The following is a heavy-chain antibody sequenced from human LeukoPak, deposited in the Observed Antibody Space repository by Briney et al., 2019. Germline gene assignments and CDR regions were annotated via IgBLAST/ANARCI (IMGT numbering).Heavy chain of an antibody. Sequence: PGRSLRLSCAASGFTFSSYAMAWVRQTPGKGLEWVSTIDTSGGSTHYADSVKGRFTISRDNSKNTMYLQMNSLRVEDTAIYYCATDVGTVFFDNWGQGTVVTVSP. J-gene: IGHJ4*02. D-gene: IGHD3/OR15-3a*01. CDR3: ATDVGTVFFDN. V-gene: IGHV3-23*01. CDR2: IDTSGGST. CDR1: GFTFSSYA.